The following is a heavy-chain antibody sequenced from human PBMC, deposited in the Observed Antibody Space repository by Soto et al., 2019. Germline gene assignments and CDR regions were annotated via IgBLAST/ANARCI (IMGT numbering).Heavy chain of an antibody. CDR1: GYTFTSYA. CDR3: AWDSSSWECRFDY. Sequence: QVQLVQSGAEVKKPGAAVKVSCKASGYTFTSYAMHWVRQAPGQRLEWMGWINAGNGNTKYSQKFQGRVTITRDTSASTTYMELSSLRSEATAVYYCAWDSSSWECRFDYWGQGTLVTVSS. J-gene: IGHJ4*02. D-gene: IGHD6-13*01. V-gene: IGHV1-3*01. CDR2: INAGNGNT.